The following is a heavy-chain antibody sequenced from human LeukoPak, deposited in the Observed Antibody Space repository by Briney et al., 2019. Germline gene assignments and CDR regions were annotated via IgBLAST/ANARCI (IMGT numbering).Heavy chain of an antibody. CDR1: GGTFSSYA. V-gene: IGHV1-69*13. J-gene: IGHJ1*01. D-gene: IGHD3-3*01. CDR3: ARQGPGPWRPQGYFQH. Sequence: GASVKVSCKASGGTFSSYAISWVRQAPGQGLEWMGGIIPIFGTANYAQKFQGRVTITADESTSTAYMELSSVTAADTAVYYCARQGPGPWRPQGYFQHWGQGTLVTVSS. CDR2: IIPIFGTA.